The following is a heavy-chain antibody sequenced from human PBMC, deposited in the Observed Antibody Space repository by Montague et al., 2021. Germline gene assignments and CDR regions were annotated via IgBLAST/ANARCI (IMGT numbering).Heavy chain of an antibody. Sequence: ETLSLTCTVSSGSIFHAHWSWVRQPPGKGLEWLGSMFYGGATSNNPSLKSRVTMSIDASTNQFSLKLSFVTAADTAVYYCAKQDYFVSGTSYKGFDPWGQGILVTVSS. D-gene: IGHD3-10*01. CDR1: SGSIFHAH. V-gene: IGHV4-59*08. CDR2: MFYGGAT. CDR3: AKQDYFVSGTSYKGFDP. J-gene: IGHJ5*02.